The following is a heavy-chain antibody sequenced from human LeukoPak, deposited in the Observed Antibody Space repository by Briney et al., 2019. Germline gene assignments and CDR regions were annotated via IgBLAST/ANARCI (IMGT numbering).Heavy chain of an antibody. J-gene: IGHJ4*02. Sequence: ASVKVSCKVSGYTLTELSMHWVRQAPGKGLEWMGGFDPEDGVTIYAQKFQGRVTMTEDTSTDTAYMELSSLRSEDTAVYYCAAIGYSYGSYYFDYWGQGTLVTVSS. V-gene: IGHV1-24*01. CDR2: FDPEDGVT. CDR1: GYTLTELS. D-gene: IGHD5-18*01. CDR3: AAIGYSYGSYYFDY.